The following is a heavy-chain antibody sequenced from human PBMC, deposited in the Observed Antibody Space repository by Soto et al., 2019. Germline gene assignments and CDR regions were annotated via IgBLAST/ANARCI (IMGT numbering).Heavy chain of an antibody. CDR2: IYYSGST. V-gene: IGHV4-31*03. Sequence: SETLSLTCTVSGGSISSGGYYWSWIRQHPGKGLEWIGYIYYSGSTYYNPSLKSRVTISVDTSKNQFSLKLSSVTAADTAVYYCARVWAPNWNYLDYWGQGTLVTVSS. CDR3: ARVWAPNWNYLDY. D-gene: IGHD1-20*01. CDR1: GGSISSGGYY. J-gene: IGHJ4*02.